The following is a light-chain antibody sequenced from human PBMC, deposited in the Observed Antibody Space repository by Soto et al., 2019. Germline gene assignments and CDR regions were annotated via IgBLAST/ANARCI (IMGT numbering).Light chain of an antibody. CDR1: QSVPNNY. CDR3: QQYNTWPPIT. CDR2: GAS. Sequence: EIVLPQSPGTLSLSPGERATGGCRASQSVPNNYLAWYQQKPGQAPRFVIYGASARASGIPDRFTGGGSGTDSTLTISRLEPEDFAVYYCQQYNTWPPITFGQGTRLEI. J-gene: IGKJ5*01. V-gene: IGKV3-20*01.